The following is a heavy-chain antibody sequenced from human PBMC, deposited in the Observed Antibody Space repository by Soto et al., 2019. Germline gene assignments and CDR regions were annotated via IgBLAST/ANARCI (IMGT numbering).Heavy chain of an antibody. CDR1: GYTFTSYD. Sequence: GASVKVSCKASGYTFTSYDINWVRQATGQGLEWMGWMNPNSGNTGYAQKFQGRVTMTRNTSISTAYMELSSLRSEDTAVYYCARSYDFWSGYLYYYYYMEVWGKGTTVTVSS. CDR3: ARSYDFWSGYLYYYYYMEV. CDR2: MNPNSGNT. J-gene: IGHJ6*03. V-gene: IGHV1-8*01. D-gene: IGHD3-3*01.